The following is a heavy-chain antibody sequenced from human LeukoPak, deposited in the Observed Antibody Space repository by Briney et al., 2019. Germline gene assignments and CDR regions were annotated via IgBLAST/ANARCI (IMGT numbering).Heavy chain of an antibody. Sequence: GGSLRLSCAASGFTVSSNYMSWVRQAPGKGLEWVSVIYSGGSTYYADSVKGRFTISRDNAKNSLYLQMNSLRAEDTAVYYCARVGYYDSSGYRAFDIWGQGTMDTVSS. D-gene: IGHD3-22*01. V-gene: IGHV3-53*01. CDR3: ARVGYYDSSGYRAFDI. CDR1: GFTVSSNY. CDR2: IYSGGST. J-gene: IGHJ3*02.